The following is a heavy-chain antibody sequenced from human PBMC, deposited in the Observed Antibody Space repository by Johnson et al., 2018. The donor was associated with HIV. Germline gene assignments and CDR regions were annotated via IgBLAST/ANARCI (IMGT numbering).Heavy chain of an antibody. J-gene: IGHJ3*02. Sequence: VQLVESGGGLVQPGGSLRLSCAASDFTVSGNYMSWVRQAPGQGLEWVANIKEDGSEEYYVDSVEGRLTISRDNDKSSLYLQIDNLRADDPGMYYGARDGLYSSPWDAFDIWGQGTMVTVSS. V-gene: IGHV3-7*03. CDR2: IKEDGSEE. CDR1: DFTVSGNY. CDR3: ARDGLYSSPWDAFDI. D-gene: IGHD6-13*01.